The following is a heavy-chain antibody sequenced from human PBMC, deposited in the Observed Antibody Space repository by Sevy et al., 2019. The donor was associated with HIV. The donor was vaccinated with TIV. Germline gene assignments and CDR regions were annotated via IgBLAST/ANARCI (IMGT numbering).Heavy chain of an antibody. CDR2: TRNKADSYST. J-gene: IGHJ4*02. CDR3: ATHAGIAAAGRVLDY. Sequence: GGSLRLSCAASGFTFSDHYMEWVRQAPGKGLEWVGRTRNKADSYSTEYAASVKGRFTISRDDSKNSLYLQMNSLKTEYTSVYYCATHAGIAAAGRVLDYWGQGSLVTVSS. D-gene: IGHD6-13*01. V-gene: IGHV3-72*01. CDR1: GFTFSDHY.